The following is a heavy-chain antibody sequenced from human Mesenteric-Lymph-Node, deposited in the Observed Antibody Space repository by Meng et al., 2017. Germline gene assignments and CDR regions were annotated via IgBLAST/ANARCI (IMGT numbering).Heavy chain of an antibody. D-gene: IGHD3-22*01. V-gene: IGHV1-2*06. CDR1: GYTFTSYY. CDR3: ARLYDSSGYYYSGNAFDI. J-gene: IGHJ3*02. CDR2: INPNSGGT. Sequence: ASVKVSCKASGYTFTSYYMHWVRQAPGQGLEWMGRINPNSGGTNYAQKFQGRVTMTRDTSISTAYMELSRLRSDDTAVYYCARLYDSSGYYYSGNAFDIWGQGTMVTVSS.